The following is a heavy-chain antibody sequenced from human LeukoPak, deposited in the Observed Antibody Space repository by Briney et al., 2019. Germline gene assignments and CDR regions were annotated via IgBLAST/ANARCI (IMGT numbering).Heavy chain of an antibody. D-gene: IGHD1-26*01. CDR1: GFTFSSYE. V-gene: IGHV3-48*03. Sequence: GGSLRLSXAASGFTFSSYEMNWVRQAPGKGLEWISYISSSGSTIYYADSVKGRFIISRDSAKNSLYLQMNSLRAEDTAVYYCARLYSGSYGGFDYWGQGTLVTVSS. CDR3: ARLYSGSYGGFDY. J-gene: IGHJ4*02. CDR2: ISSSGSTI.